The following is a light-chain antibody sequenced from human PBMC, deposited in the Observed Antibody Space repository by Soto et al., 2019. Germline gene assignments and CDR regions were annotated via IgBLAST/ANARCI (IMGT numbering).Light chain of an antibody. Sequence: DIQMTQSPSTLSASVGDRVTITCRASQTLSDYLAWYQQKPGKAPKFLIYMVSTLESGFPSRFSGAGSGTEFSLTISSLQPDDFATYYCQQYKSYPWTFGQGTKVEIK. V-gene: IGKV1-5*03. CDR2: MVS. CDR1: QTLSDY. CDR3: QQYKSYPWT. J-gene: IGKJ1*01.